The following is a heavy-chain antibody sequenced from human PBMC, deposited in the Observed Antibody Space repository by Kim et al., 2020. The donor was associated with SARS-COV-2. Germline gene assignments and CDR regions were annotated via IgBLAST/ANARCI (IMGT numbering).Heavy chain of an antibody. Sequence: GGSLRLSCAASGFTFSNYYMSWIRQAPGKGLEWISVISSSSSTTNYESVVNSCSITSSNYANNSLYLLISILTAEATADYYSRDLGDGGWSWGQFALVAV. J-gene: IGHJ5*02. CDR3: RDLGDGGWS. CDR1: GFTFSNYY. D-gene: IGHD6-19*01. V-gene: IGHV3-11*03. CDR2: ISSSSSTT.